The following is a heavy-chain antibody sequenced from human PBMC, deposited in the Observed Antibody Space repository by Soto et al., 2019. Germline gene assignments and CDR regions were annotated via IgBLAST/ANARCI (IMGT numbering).Heavy chain of an antibody. J-gene: IGHJ4*02. CDR2: IKQDGSEK. D-gene: IGHD6-19*01. Sequence: GGSLRLSCAASGFTISSYWMSWVRQAPGKGLEWVANIKQDGSEKYYVDSVKGRFTISRDNAKNSLYLQMNSLRAEDTAVYYCARDSGFSSGWYFNYFDYWGQGTLVTVSS. V-gene: IGHV3-7*01. CDR1: GFTISSYW. CDR3: ARDSGFSSGWYFNYFDY.